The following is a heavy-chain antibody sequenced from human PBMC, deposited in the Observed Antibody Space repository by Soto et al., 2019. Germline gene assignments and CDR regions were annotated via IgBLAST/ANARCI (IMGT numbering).Heavy chain of an antibody. CDR3: ARSNYYDSSGYPNWFDP. J-gene: IGHJ5*02. Sequence: SETLSLTCTVSCGSVSSGSYYWSWIRQPPGKGLEWIGYIYYSGSTNYNPSLKSRVTISVDTSKNQFSLKLSSVTAADTAVYYCARSNYYDSSGYPNWFDPWGQGTLVTVSS. D-gene: IGHD3-22*01. CDR1: CGSVSSGSYY. CDR2: IYYSGST. V-gene: IGHV4-61*01.